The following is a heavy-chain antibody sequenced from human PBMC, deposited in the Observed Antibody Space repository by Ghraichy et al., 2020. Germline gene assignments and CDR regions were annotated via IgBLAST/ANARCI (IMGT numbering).Heavy chain of an antibody. J-gene: IGHJ6*02. D-gene: IGHD2-2*01. V-gene: IGHV3-23*01. CDR1: GFPFSRYA. CDR3: AKILVEDRLHYWYGMDV. Sequence: GALRLSCAASGFPFSRYALVWVRQAPGKGLESISSISGSGADPYYTNSVKGRFTIFRDNSKNTLYLQMNSLRAEDTAVYYCAKILVEDRLHYWYGMDVWGQGTTVTVSS. CDR2: ISGSGADP.